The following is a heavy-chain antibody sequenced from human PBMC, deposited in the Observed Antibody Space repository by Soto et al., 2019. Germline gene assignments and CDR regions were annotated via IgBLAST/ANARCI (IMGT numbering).Heavy chain of an antibody. CDR2: IRSKTYGGTP. Sequence: PGGSLRLSCTASAFTFGDYAMSWFRQAPGKGLEWVGFIRSKTYGGTPEYAASVKGRFTISRDDSKSIAYLQMNSLKAEDTAMYYCTRSRGSGWYEDYWGQGTLVTVSS. CDR3: TRSRGSGWYEDY. D-gene: IGHD6-19*01. CDR1: AFTFGDYA. V-gene: IGHV3-49*03. J-gene: IGHJ4*02.